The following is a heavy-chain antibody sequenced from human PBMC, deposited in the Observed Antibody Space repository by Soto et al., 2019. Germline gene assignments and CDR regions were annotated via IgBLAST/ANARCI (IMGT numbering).Heavy chain of an antibody. D-gene: IGHD2-15*01. V-gene: IGHV3-23*01. CDR2: ISGSGGST. CDR1: GFTFSSYA. J-gene: IGHJ5*02. CDR3: AKDMDCSGGSCYSGYGFGWFDP. Sequence: GGSLRLSCAASGFTFSSYAMSWVRQAPGKGLEWVSAISGSGGSTYYADSVKGRFTISRDNSKNTLYLQMNSLRAEDTAVYYCAKDMDCSGGSCYSGYGFGWFDPWGQGTLVTVSS.